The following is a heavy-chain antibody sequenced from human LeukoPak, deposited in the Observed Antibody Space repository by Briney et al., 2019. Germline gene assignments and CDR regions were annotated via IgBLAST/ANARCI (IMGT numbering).Heavy chain of an antibody. J-gene: IGHJ4*02. Sequence: GGSLRLSCAASGFTFSSYWMSWVRQAPGKGLEWVANIKQDGSEKYYVDSVKGRFTISRDNAKNSLYLQMNSLRAEDTAVYYCARERQRSSWCFGSDHLANFDDYWGQGTLVTVSS. CDR2: IKQDGSEK. CDR1: GFTFSSYW. CDR3: ARERQRSSWCFGSDHLANFDDY. V-gene: IGHV3-7*03. D-gene: IGHD6-13*01.